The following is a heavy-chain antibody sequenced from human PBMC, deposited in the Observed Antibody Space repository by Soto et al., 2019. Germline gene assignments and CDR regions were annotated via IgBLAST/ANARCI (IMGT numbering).Heavy chain of an antibody. CDR3: ARDLRYTYGFDS. V-gene: IGHV3-74*01. Sequence: EVQLVESGGGLVPPGVSLRLSCAASGFTFSAYWMHWVRQAPGKGLVWVSRINSDGSSTSYADSVKGRFTVSRDNAKNTLYLQMNSLRAEDTAVYFCARDLRYTYGFDSWGQGALVTVSS. CDR1: GFTFSAYW. D-gene: IGHD2-8*01. CDR2: INSDGSST. J-gene: IGHJ4*02.